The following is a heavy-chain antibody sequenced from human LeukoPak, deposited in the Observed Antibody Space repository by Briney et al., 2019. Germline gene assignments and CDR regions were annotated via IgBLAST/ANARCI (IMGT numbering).Heavy chain of an antibody. J-gene: IGHJ6*04. CDR2: IYYSGST. D-gene: IGHD2-2*01. CDR3: AREDIVVVPAAGYGMDV. CDR1: GGSISSGDYY. V-gene: IGHV4-30-4*01. Sequence: PSETLSLTCTVSGGSISSGDYYWSWIRQPPGKGLEWIGYIYYSGSTYYNPSLKSRVTISVDTSKNQFSLKLSSVTAADTAVYYCAREDIVVVPAAGYGMDVWGKGTTVTVSP.